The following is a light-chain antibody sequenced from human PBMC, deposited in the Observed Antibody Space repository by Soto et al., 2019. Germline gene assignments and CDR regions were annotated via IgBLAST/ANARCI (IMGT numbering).Light chain of an antibody. V-gene: IGKV1-5*01. Sequence: DIQMTQSPSSLSASVGDRVTITCRASQSISSYLNWYQQKPGEAPKLLIYDASALPRGVPSRFSGSGSGTKFTLTINSLQPDDFATYYCQQYHIYSGTFGQGTKVDIK. CDR3: QQYHIYSGT. J-gene: IGKJ1*01. CDR1: QSISSY. CDR2: DAS.